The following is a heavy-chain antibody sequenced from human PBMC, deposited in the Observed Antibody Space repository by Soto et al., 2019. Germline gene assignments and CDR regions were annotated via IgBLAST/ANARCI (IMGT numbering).Heavy chain of an antibody. D-gene: IGHD4-17*01. Sequence: GGSLRLSCAASGFTFSSYAMSRVRQAPGKGLEWVSAISGSGGSTYYADSVKGRFTISRDNSKNTLYLQMNSLRAEDTAVYYCAKGRSVNDYGALYWGQGTLVTVSS. CDR1: GFTFSSYA. CDR3: AKGRSVNDYGALY. CDR2: ISGSGGST. J-gene: IGHJ4*02. V-gene: IGHV3-23*01.